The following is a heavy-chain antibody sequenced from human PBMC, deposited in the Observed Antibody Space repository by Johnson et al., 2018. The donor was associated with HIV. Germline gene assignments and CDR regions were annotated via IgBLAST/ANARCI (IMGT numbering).Heavy chain of an antibody. D-gene: IGHD3-10*01. J-gene: IGHJ3*02. CDR1: GFTFSSYA. V-gene: IGHV3-23*04. Sequence: VLLVESGGVVVRPGGSLRLSCAASGFTFSSYAMSWVRQAPGKGLEWVSAISGSGGSTYYADSVKGRFTISRDNSKNTLYLQMNSLRVEDTAIYYCAKDAGTYHPFDAFDIWGQGTMVTVSS. CDR3: AKDAGTYHPFDAFDI. CDR2: ISGSGGST.